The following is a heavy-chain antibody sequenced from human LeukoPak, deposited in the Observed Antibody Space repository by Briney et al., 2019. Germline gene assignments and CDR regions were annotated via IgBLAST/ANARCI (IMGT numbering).Heavy chain of an antibody. V-gene: IGHV4-34*01. CDR2: INHSGST. CDR3: ARGPQDYYYDSSGYGY. D-gene: IGHD3-22*01. J-gene: IGHJ4*02. CDR1: GGSFSGYY. Sequence: SETLSLTCAVYGGSFSGYYWSWIRQPPGKGLEWVGEINHSGSTNYSPSLKSRVTISVDTSKNQFSLKLSSVTAADTAVYYCARGPQDYYYDSSGYGYWGQGTLVTVSS.